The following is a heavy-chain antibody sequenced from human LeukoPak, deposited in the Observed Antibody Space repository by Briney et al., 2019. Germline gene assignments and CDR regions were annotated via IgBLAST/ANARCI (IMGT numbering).Heavy chain of an antibody. CDR1: GFTFSSYG. D-gene: IGHD3-22*01. CDR3: AKSIIDDSSGYYDAGDY. J-gene: IGHJ4*02. CDR2: ISYDGSNK. Sequence: QAGGSLRLSCAASGFTFSSYGMHWVRQAPGKGLEWVAVISYDGSNKYYADSVKGRFTISRDNSKNTLYLQMNSLRAEDTAVYYCAKSIIDDSSGYYDAGDYWGQGTLVTVSS. V-gene: IGHV3-30*18.